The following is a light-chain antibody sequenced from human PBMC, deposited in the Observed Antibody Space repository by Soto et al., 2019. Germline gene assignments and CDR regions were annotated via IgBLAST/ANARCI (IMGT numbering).Light chain of an antibody. V-gene: IGKV1-5*03. J-gene: IGKJ2*01. Sequence: DIQMTQSPSTLSASVGDRVIITCRATQNINSWLAWYQQRPGKAPKLLIYKASILESGVPSRFSGSGSETDFTLSINSLQPDDFATYYCQQFSSHSSTFGLGTKLEIK. CDR2: KAS. CDR1: QNINSW. CDR3: QQFSSHSST.